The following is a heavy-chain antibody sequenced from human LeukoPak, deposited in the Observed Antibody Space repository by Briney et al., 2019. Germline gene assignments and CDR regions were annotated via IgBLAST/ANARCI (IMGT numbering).Heavy chain of an antibody. CDR3: ATGTGIVGAIPFDY. D-gene: IGHD1-26*01. V-gene: IGHV3-23*01. J-gene: IGHJ4*02. Sequence: GGSLRLSCAASGFTFSDYALGWVRQAPGRGLEWVATLSGSGAGTYYSDSVQGRFTISRDNSKNTLYLQMNSLRAEDTAVYYCATGTGIVGAIPFDYWGQGTLVTVSS. CDR1: GFTFSDYA. CDR2: LSGSGAGT.